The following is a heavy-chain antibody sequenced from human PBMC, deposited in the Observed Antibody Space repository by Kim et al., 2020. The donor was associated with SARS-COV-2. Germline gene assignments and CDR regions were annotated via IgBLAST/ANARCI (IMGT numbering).Heavy chain of an antibody. CDR2: ISGSGAST. V-gene: IGHV3-23*01. J-gene: IGHJ4*02. D-gene: IGHD4-17*01. Sequence: GGSLRLSCEASGFTFYTYAMSWVRQAPGKGLEWVSAISGSGASTYYADSVKGRFTISRDNSKNTLYLQMNSLRAGDTAVYFCAKSQDYGGNYAGTASDYWGQGTLVTVSS. CDR1: GFTFYTYA. CDR3: AKSQDYGGNYAGTASDY.